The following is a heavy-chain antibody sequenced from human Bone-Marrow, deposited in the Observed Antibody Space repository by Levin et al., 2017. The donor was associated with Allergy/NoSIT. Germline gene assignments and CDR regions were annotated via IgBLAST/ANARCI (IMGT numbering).Heavy chain of an antibody. V-gene: IGHV4-4*07. CDR1: GGSFSDYY. J-gene: IGHJ3*02. Sequence: SETLSLICTVSGGSFSDYYWSWIRQPAGKGLEWIGRIYSIGTTNYSPSLKSRVSMSVDTSKNQISLKLSSVTAADTAIYYCARKGVGATSRAFDIWGQGTMVTVSS. CDR3: ARKGVGATSRAFDI. CDR2: IYSIGTT. D-gene: IGHD1-26*01.